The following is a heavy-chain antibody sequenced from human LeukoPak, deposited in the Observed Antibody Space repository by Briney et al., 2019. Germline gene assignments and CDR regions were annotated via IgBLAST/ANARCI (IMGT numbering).Heavy chain of an antibody. J-gene: IGHJ4*02. V-gene: IGHV1-18*04. CDR2: INPNNGNT. CDR3: ARRRGYCSGGSCYSDY. D-gene: IGHD2-15*01. Sequence: ASVKVSCKASGYTFTGYYMHWVRQAPGQGLEWMGWINPNNGNTNYAQKLQGRVTMTTDTSTSTAYMELRSLRSDDTAVYYCARRRGYCSGGSCYSDYWGQGTLVTVSS. CDR1: GYTFTGYY.